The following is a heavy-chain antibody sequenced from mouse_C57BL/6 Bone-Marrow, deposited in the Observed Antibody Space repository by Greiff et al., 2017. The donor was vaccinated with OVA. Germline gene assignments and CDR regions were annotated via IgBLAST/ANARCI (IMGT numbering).Heavy chain of an antibody. CDR2: IRYDGST. J-gene: IGHJ2*01. CDR3: ARDRDDLGYFDY. CDR1: GYSITSGYY. V-gene: IGHV3-6*01. D-gene: IGHD2-4*01. Sequence: EVQLQESGPGLVKPSPSLSLSCSATGYSITSGYYWNWIRQLPGNKLEWMGYIRYDGSTNYNPSFKNRTSITPDTSKNQFFLKLNSMTTEDTATCLCARDRDDLGYFDYWGQGTTLTVSS.